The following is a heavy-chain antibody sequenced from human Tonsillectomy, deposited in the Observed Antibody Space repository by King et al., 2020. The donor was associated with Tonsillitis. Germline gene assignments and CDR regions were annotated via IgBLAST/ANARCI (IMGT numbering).Heavy chain of an antibody. CDR2: ISCSGGST. J-gene: IGHJ5*02. CDR3: AKGVGAIDL. D-gene: IGHD1-26*01. Sequence: VQLVESGGGLVQPGGSLRLSCAASGFTFSSYAMSWVRQAPGKGLEWVSAISCSGGSTYYAESVKGRFTISRDKSKNKAYLQMNSLRAEDTAVYYCAKGVGAIDLWGQGTLVTVSS. CDR1: GFTFSSYA. V-gene: IGHV3-23*04.